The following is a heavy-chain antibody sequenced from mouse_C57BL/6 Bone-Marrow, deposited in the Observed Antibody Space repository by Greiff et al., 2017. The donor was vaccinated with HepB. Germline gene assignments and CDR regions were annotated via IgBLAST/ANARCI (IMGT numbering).Heavy chain of an antibody. CDR3: ASPYYDYDGGYYFDY. J-gene: IGHJ2*01. CDR2: INPYNGGT. Sequence: EVQLQQSGPVLVKPGASVKMSCKASGYTFTDYYMNWVKQSNGKSLEWIGVINPYNGGTSYNQKFKGKATLTVDKSSSTAYMELNSLTSEDSAVYYCASPYYDYDGGYYFDYWGQGTTLTVSS. CDR1: GYTFTDYY. D-gene: IGHD2-4*01. V-gene: IGHV1-19*01.